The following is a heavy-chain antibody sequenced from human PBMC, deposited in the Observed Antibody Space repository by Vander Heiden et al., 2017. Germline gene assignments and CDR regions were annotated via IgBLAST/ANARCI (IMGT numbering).Heavy chain of an antibody. CDR1: GFTLGDYA. Sequence: EVQLVESGGGLVQPGRSLRLSCTASGFTLGDYAMTWVRQAPGKGLEWVGFIRSKAYGGTTEYAASVKGRFTIARDDSKSIAYLQMNSLKTEDTAVYYCTKAVVDVITEYYFDYWGLGTLVTVSS. V-gene: IGHV3-49*04. J-gene: IGHJ4*02. CDR3: TKAVVDVITEYYFDY. CDR2: IRSKAYGGTT. D-gene: IGHD3-22*01.